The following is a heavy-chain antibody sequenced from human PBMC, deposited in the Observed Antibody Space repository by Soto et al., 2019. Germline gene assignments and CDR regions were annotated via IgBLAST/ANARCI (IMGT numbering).Heavy chain of an antibody. V-gene: IGHV1-69*08. CDR3: ARERSRYDRSGYYRPDY. Sequence: SVKVSCKASGDTFSTYSISWVRQAPGQGLEWLGGIIPILGTPSYAQRFQGRVTITADKSTSTAYMELSSLRSEDTAVYYCARERSRYDRSGYYRPDYWGQGTLVTVSS. CDR2: IIPILGTP. CDR1: GDTFSTYS. J-gene: IGHJ4*02. D-gene: IGHD3-22*01.